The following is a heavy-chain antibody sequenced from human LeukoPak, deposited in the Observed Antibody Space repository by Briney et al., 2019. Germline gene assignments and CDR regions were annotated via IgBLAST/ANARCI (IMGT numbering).Heavy chain of an antibody. CDR1: GGSIRSSSYY. D-gene: IGHD5-12*01. V-gene: IGHV4-39*01. CDR3: ARYLDIVAMITKSFDY. Sequence: PSETLSLTCTVSGGSIRSSSYYWGWIRQPPGKGLEWIGSVYYSGSTYYNPSLKSRVTIFVDTSKNQFSLKLSSVTAADTAVYYCARYLDIVAMITKSFDYWGQGTLVTVSS. CDR2: VYYSGST. J-gene: IGHJ4*02.